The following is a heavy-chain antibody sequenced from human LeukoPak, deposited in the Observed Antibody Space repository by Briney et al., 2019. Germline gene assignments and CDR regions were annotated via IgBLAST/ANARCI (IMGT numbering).Heavy chain of an antibody. CDR1: GFTFSSYS. CDR2: ISSSSSTI. Sequence: PGGSLRLSCAASGFTFSSYSMSWVRQAPGKGLEWVSYISSSSSTIYYADSVKGRFTISRDNAKNSLYLQMNSLRAEDTAVYYCASSLGAASDYWGQGTLVSVSS. J-gene: IGHJ4*02. CDR3: ASSLGAASDY. V-gene: IGHV3-48*04. D-gene: IGHD1-26*01.